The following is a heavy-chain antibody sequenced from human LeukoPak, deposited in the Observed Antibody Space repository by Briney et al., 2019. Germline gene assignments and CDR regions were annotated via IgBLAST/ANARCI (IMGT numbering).Heavy chain of an antibody. Sequence: EASVKVSCKASGYTFTSYGISWVRQAPGQGLEWMGWISAYNGNTNYAQKLQGRVTITKDTSTSTAYMERRSLRSDDTAVYYCARDHLNLWYGDYESDYWGQGTLVTVSS. CDR1: GYTFTSYG. D-gene: IGHD4-17*01. CDR3: ARDHLNLWYGDYESDY. V-gene: IGHV1-18*01. CDR2: ISAYNGNT. J-gene: IGHJ4*02.